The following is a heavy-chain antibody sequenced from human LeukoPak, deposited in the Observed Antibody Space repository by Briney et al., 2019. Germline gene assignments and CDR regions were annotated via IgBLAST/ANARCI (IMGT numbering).Heavy chain of an antibody. CDR2: MNPNSGNT. V-gene: IGHV1-8*01. CDR1: GYTFTSYD. D-gene: IGHD5-24*01. CDR3: ARGSRARDGYTPGY. J-gene: IGHJ4*02. Sequence: ASVKVSCKASGYTFTSYDINWVRQATGQGLEWMGWMNPNSGNTGYAQKFQGRVTMTRNTSISTAYMELSSLRSEDTAVYYCARGSRARDGYTPGYWGQGTLVTVSS.